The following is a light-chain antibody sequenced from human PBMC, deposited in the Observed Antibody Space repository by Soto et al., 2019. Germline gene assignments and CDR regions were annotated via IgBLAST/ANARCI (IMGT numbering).Light chain of an antibody. CDR3: QQYDGSLI. CDR2: GAS. CDR1: QSASRAY. J-gene: IGKJ4*01. V-gene: IGKV3-20*01. Sequence: EIVLTQSPGTLSLSPGERATLSCRASQSASRAYLAWYQQKPGQAPRLLIHGASNRATGIPDRFSGSGSGTDFTLIISRLEPEDFAVYYCQQYDGSLIFGGGTKVEIK.